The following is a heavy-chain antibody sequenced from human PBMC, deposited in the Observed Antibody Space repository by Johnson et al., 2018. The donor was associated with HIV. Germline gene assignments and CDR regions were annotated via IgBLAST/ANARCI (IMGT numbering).Heavy chain of an antibody. D-gene: IGHD3-22*01. CDR1: GFTFSSYW. Sequence: MLLVESGGGLVQPGGSLRLSCAASGFTFSSYWMSWVRQAPGKGLEWVANITQDGSEKYYVDSVKGLFTISRDNSKDTLYLQMNSLRAEDTAVYYCARDPSYDMAHTDGFDIWGQGTMVIVSS. CDR3: ARDPSYDMAHTDGFDI. J-gene: IGHJ3*02. CDR2: ITQDGSEK. V-gene: IGHV3-7*01.